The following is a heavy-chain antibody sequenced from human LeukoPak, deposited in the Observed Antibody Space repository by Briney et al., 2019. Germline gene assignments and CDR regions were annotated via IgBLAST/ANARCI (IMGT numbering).Heavy chain of an antibody. V-gene: IGHV1-8*01. D-gene: IGHD3-22*01. CDR1: GYTFTSYD. J-gene: IGHJ4*02. Sequence: ASVKVSCKASGYTFTSYDINWVRQATGQGLEWMGWINPNSGNTRYAQKFQGRVTMTTDTSTNTAYMELRRLRSDDTAVYYCARDSSGFLPGADYSDYWGQGTLVTVSS. CDR2: INPNSGNT. CDR3: ARDSSGFLPGADYSDY.